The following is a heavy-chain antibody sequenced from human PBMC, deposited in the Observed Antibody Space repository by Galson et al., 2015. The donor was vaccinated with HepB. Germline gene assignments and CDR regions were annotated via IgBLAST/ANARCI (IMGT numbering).Heavy chain of an antibody. Sequence: SLRLSCAASGFTFSTSSMHWVRHPPEKGLVWVSHINGDGSTINYADSVKGRFTISRDNAKNTLYLQMNSLRAEDTALYYCARTGGFFEYWGQGTLVTVSS. CDR3: ARTGGFFEY. CDR1: GFTFSTSS. V-gene: IGHV3-74*01. D-gene: IGHD2-8*02. CDR2: INGDGSTI. J-gene: IGHJ4*02.